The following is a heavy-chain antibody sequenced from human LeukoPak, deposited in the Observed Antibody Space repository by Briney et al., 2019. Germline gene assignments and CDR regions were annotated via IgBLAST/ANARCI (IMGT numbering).Heavy chain of an antibody. Sequence: SQTLSLTCTVSGGSISSGSYYWSWIRQPAGKGLEWIGRIYTSGSTNYNPSLKSRVTISVDTSKNQFSLKLSSVTAADTAVYYCARDRQVNYYYYGMAVWGQGTTVTVSS. CDR2: IYTSGST. CDR1: GGSISSGSYY. CDR3: ARDRQVNYYYYGMAV. J-gene: IGHJ6*02. V-gene: IGHV4-61*02. D-gene: IGHD3-10*01.